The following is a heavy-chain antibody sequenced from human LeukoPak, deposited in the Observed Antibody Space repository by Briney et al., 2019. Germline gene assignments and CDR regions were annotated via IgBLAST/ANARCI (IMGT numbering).Heavy chain of an antibody. CDR2: IHYSGST. CDR1: GGSIGSYY. Sequence: SETLSLTCTVSGGSIGSYYWNWIRQAPGKGLEWIGYIHYSGSTNHNSALKSRVTISVDTSKNQYSLKLSTVTAADTAVYYCARDGVAGGFDYWGQGTLVTVS. D-gene: IGHD6-19*01. J-gene: IGHJ4*02. V-gene: IGHV4-59*01. CDR3: ARDGVAGGFDY.